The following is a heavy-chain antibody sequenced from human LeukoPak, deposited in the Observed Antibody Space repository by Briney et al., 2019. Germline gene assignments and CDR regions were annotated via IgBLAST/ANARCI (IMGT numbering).Heavy chain of an antibody. CDR2: ISAYNGNT. D-gene: IGHD3-10*01. J-gene: IGHJ4*02. CDR1: GYTFTSYG. CDR3: ARVYPQTYGSGSYYFDSPN. V-gene: IGHV1-18*01. Sequence: ASVKVSCKASGYTFTSYGISWVRQAPGQGLEWMGWISAYNGNTNYAQKLQGRVTVTTDTSTSTTYMELRSLRSDDTAVYYCARVYPQTYGSGSYYFDSPNWGQGTLVTVSS.